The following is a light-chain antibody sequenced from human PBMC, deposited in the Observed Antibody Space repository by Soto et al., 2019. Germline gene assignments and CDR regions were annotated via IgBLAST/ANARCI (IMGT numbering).Light chain of an antibody. CDR2: ENN. CDR3: GTWDSTDYV. CDR1: SSNIGSNY. V-gene: IGLV1-51*02. J-gene: IGLJ1*01. Sequence: QSVLTQPPSVSAAPGQKVTISCSGSSSNIGSNYVSWYQQLPGTAPKLLIYENNKRPSGIPDRFSGSKSGTSATLGITGLQTGDEDDYYCGTWDSTDYVFGTGTKVTVL.